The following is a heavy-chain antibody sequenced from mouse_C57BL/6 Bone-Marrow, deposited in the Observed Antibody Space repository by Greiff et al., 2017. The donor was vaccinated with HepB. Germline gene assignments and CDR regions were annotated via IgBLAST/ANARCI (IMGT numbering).Heavy chain of an antibody. Sequence: EVQLQESGGDLVKPGGSLKLSCAASGFTFSSYGMSWVRQTPDKRLEWVATISSGGSYTYYPDSVKGRFTISRDNAKNTLYLQMSSLKSEDTAMYCFARHRNYYGSWAWFAYWGQGTLVTVSA. CDR3: ARHRNYYGSWAWFAY. J-gene: IGHJ3*01. D-gene: IGHD1-1*01. V-gene: IGHV5-6*01. CDR1: GFTFSSYG. CDR2: ISSGGSYT.